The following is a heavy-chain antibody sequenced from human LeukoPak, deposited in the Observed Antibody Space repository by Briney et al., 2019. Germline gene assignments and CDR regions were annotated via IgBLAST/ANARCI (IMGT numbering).Heavy chain of an antibody. CDR3: ARDWPHIYDILTGYYMDYYGMDV. CDR2: IKQDGSEK. CDR1: GFTFSSYW. V-gene: IGHV3-7*01. J-gene: IGHJ6*02. D-gene: IGHD3-9*01. Sequence: GGSLRLSCAASGFTFSSYWMSWVRQAPGKGLEWVANIKQDGSEKYYVDSVKGRFTISRDNAKNSLYLQMNSLRAEDTAVYYCARDWPHIYDILTGYYMDYYGMDVWGQGTTVTVSS.